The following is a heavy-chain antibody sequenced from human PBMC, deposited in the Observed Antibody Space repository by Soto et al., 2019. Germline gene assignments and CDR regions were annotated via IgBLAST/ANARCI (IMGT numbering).Heavy chain of an antibody. J-gene: IGHJ4*02. D-gene: IGHD3-22*01. CDR3: ARESFYDSGGFHGFDY. Sequence: SETLSLTCTVSGDSISSYYWNWIRQPPGKGLEWIGYIYYSGSTNYNPSLKSRVTISVDTSKNQFSLKLSSVTAADTAVYYCARESFYDSGGFHGFDYWGQGTLVTVSS. V-gene: IGHV4-59*01. CDR1: GDSISSYY. CDR2: IYYSGST.